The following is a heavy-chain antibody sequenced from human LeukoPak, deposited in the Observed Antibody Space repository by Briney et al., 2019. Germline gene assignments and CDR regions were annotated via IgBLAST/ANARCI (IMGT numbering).Heavy chain of an antibody. CDR2: IIDSGVST. J-gene: IGHJ4*02. Sequence: GGSLRLSCAASGFAFSSYAMSWVRQAPGKGLEWVSAIIDSGVSTYDAASVTGRFTISRDNSKNTLYLQMNSLRAEDTAVYYCSIGPQRYCSGGYCYGDYWGQGTLVTVSS. CDR1: GFAFSSYA. V-gene: IGHV3-23*01. D-gene: IGHD2-15*01. CDR3: SIGPQRYCSGGYCYGDY.